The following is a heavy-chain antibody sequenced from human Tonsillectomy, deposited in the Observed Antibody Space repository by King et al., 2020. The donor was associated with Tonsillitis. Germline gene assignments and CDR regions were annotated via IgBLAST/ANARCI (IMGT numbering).Heavy chain of an antibody. CDR1: GITFSSYG. V-gene: IGHV3-30*02. CDR3: AQDRGSYYYFDY. D-gene: IGHD1-26*01. J-gene: IGHJ4*02. Sequence: HVQLVESGGGMVQPGGSLRLSCAASGITFSSYGIHWVRQAPGKGLQWVAFIRYDGSNKSYADSVKGRFTISRDNSKNTLYLQMNSLRAEDTAVYYCAQDRGSYYYFDYWGQGTLVTVSS. CDR2: IRYDGSNK.